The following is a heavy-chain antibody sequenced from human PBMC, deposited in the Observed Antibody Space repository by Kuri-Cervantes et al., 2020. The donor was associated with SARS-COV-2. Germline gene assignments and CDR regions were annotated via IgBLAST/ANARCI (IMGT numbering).Heavy chain of an antibody. Sequence: GSLRLSCTVSGGSISSSSYYWGWIRPPPGKGLEWIGSIYYSGSTYYNSSLKSRVTIYVDTSKNQFSLKLSSVTAADTAVYYCASLGYCSSTSCYGWYFDLWGRGTLVTVSS. V-gene: IGHV4-39*01. D-gene: IGHD2-2*01. CDR2: IYYSGST. CDR3: ASLGYCSSTSCYGWYFDL. CDR1: GGSISSSSYY. J-gene: IGHJ2*01.